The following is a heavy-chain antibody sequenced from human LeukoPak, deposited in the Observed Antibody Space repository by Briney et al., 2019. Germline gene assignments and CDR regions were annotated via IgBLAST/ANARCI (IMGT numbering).Heavy chain of an antibody. Sequence: GGSLRLSCAASGFTFSSYAMHWVRQAPGKGLEWVAVISYDGSNKYYADSVKGRFTISRDNSKNTLYLQMNSLRAEDTAVYYCARAPRNYYTYYFDYWGQGTLVTVSS. CDR2: ISYDGSNK. CDR1: GFTFSSYA. CDR3: ARAPRNYYTYYFDY. D-gene: IGHD3-10*01. V-gene: IGHV3-30*14. J-gene: IGHJ4*02.